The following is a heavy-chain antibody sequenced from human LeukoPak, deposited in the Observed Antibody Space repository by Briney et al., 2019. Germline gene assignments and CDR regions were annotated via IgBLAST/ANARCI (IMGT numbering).Heavy chain of an antibody. D-gene: IGHD1-26*01. Sequence: ASVKVSCKASGYTFTGYYMHWVRQAPGQGLEWMGWINPNSGGTNYAQKFQGSVTMTRDTSSSTAYMELSRLRSDDTAVYYCARDRRIVGGYYFDYWGQGTLVTVSS. CDR1: GYTFTGYY. CDR3: ARDRRIVGGYYFDY. CDR2: INPNSGGT. V-gene: IGHV1-2*02. J-gene: IGHJ4*02.